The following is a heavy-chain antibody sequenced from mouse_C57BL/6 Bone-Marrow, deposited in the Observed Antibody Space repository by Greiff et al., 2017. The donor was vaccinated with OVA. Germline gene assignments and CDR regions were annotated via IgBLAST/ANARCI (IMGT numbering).Heavy chain of an antibody. J-gene: IGHJ3*01. D-gene: IGHD2-3*01. CDR2: ISSGSSTI. CDR1: GFTFSDYG. V-gene: IGHV5-17*01. CDR3: ARRSIQGFAY. Sequence: EVQGVESGGGLVKPGGSLKLSCAASGFTFSDYGMHWVRQAPEKGLEWVACISSGSSTIYYADTVKGRFTISRDNAKNTLFLQMTSLWSEDTAMYYCARRSIQGFAYWGQGTLVTVSA.